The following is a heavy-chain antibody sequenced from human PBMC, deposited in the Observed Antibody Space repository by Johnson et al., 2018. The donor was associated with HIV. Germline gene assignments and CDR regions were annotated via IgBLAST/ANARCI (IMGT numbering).Heavy chain of an antibody. D-gene: IGHD3-10*01. V-gene: IGHV3-20*04. CDR2: INWNGGST. CDR1: GFTFDDYG. J-gene: IGHJ3*02. Sequence: EVQLVESGGGVVRPGGSLRLSCAASGFTFDDYGVSWVRQAPGKGLEWVSGINWNGGSTGYANSVKGRFTISRDNAKNSLYLQMNSLRAEDTALYYCAREVEITMVQGVIIGDAFDIWGQGTMVTVSS. CDR3: AREVEITMVQGVIIGDAFDI.